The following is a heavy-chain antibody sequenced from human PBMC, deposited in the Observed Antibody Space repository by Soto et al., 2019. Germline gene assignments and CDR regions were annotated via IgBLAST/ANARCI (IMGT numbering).Heavy chain of an antibody. CDR3: ASMVRGVPASYYYYGMYV. CDR2: INPSGGST. Sequence: ASVKVSCKASGYTFTSYYMHWVRQAPGQGLEWMGIINPSGGSTSYAQKFQGRVTMTRDTSTSTVYMELSSLRSEDTAVYYCASMVRGVPASYYYYGMYVWGQGNTVTVS. J-gene: IGHJ6*02. D-gene: IGHD3-10*01. CDR1: GYTFTSYY. V-gene: IGHV1-46*03.